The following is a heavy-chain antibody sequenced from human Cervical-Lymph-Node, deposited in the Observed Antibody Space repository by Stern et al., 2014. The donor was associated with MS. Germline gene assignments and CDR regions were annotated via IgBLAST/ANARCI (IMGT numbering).Heavy chain of an antibody. J-gene: IGHJ5*02. CDR2: IYWDDDK. D-gene: IGHD6-13*01. V-gene: IGHV2-5*02. CDR3: ARRDFRSWNNWFDP. Sequence: QVTLRESGPTLVKPTQTLTLTCTFSGFSLSTSGVGVGWIRQPPGKALEXLALIYWDDDKRYSPSLKSRLTITKDPSKNQVVLTMTNMDPVDTGTYYCARRDFRSWNNWFDPWGQGTLVTVSS. CDR1: GFSLSTSGVG.